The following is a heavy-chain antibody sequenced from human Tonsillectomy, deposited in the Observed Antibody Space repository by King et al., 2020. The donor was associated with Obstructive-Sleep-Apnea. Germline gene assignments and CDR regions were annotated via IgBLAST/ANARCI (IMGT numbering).Heavy chain of an antibody. Sequence: QLQESCPGLVEPSETLSLTCTVSGASVNRFYWSWILQPAGEGLVGIWRIYTSGSTHNNTSLKSRVTLSVDTSKNQFSLKLTSVTAADTAVYYCARVGETIYYYYGMDVWGQGTTVTVSS. V-gene: IGHV4-4*07. CDR2: IYTSGST. CDR3: ARVGETIYYYYGMDV. J-gene: IGHJ6*02. CDR1: GASVNRFY. D-gene: IGHD1-7*01.